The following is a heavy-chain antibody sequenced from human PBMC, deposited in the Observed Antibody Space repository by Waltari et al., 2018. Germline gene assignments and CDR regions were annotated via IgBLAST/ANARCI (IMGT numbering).Heavy chain of an antibody. J-gene: IGHJ4*02. V-gene: IGHV4-34*01. CDR1: GGSFSGYY. Sequence: QVQLQQWGAGLLKPSETLSLTCAVYGGSFSGYYWSWIRQPPGKGLEWIGEINPSGSTNHIPSLMSPGTISVDTSKNQFSLKLSFVTAADTAVYYCARGGGRSMVYWGQGTLVTVSS. CDR3: ARGGGRSMVY. D-gene: IGHD2-15*01. CDR2: INPSGST.